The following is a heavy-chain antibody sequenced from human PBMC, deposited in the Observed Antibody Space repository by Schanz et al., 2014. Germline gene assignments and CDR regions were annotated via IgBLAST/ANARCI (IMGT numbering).Heavy chain of an antibody. CDR1: GYTFSDYY. Sequence: QVQLVQSWAEVKGPGASVKVSCKASGYTFSDYYIHWVRQAPGQGLEWLGWMNPNSGNPGFAQKFRGRVTMTRNTSMSTAYIELHILTSEDTAVYYCARGRTFDYWGQGTLXTVSS. V-gene: IGHV1-8*02. J-gene: IGHJ4*02. CDR2: MNPNSGNP. CDR3: ARGRTFDY.